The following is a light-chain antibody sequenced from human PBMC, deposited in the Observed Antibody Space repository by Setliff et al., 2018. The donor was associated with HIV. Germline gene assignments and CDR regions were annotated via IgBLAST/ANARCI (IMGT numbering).Light chain of an antibody. CDR1: SSDVGAYNF. V-gene: IGLV2-14*03. CDR2: DVI. J-gene: IGLJ1*01. CDR3: SSYTTSRQLV. Sequence: QSALTQPASVSGSPGQSVTISCIGTSSDVGAYNFVSWYQQHPGRAPKLMIYDVINRNSGVSIRFSGSKSGNAASLTISGLQAEDEADYYCSSYTTSRQLVFGSGTKGTVL.